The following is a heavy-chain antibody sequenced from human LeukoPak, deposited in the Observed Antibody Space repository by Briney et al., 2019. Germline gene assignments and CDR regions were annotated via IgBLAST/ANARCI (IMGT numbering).Heavy chain of an antibody. CDR1: GGSISSSSYY. Sequence: PSETLSLTCTVSGGSISSSSYYWGWIRQPPGKGLEWIGSIYYSGSTYYNPSLKSRVTIPVDTSKNQFSLKLSSVTAADTAVYYCATSSPGIAVAGTYYFDYWGQGTLVTVSS. D-gene: IGHD6-19*01. V-gene: IGHV4-39*01. J-gene: IGHJ4*02. CDR2: IYYSGST. CDR3: ATSSPGIAVAGTYYFDY.